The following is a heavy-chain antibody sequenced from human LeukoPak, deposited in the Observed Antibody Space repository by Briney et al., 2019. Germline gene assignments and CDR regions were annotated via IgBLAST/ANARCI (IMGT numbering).Heavy chain of an antibody. Sequence: GGSLRLSCAASGFTFSSYAMSWVRQAPGKGLEWVSAISGSGGSTYYADSVKGRFTISRDNSKNTLYLQMNSLRAEDTAVYYCAKDQYCSSTSCYPSYFDYWGQGTLVTVSS. CDR2: ISGSGGST. D-gene: IGHD2-2*01. CDR3: AKDQYCSSTSCYPSYFDY. CDR1: GFTFSSYA. V-gene: IGHV3-23*01. J-gene: IGHJ4*02.